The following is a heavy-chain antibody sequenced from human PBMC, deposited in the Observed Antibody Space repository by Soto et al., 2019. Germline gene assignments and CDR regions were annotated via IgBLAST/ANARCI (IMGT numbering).Heavy chain of an antibody. J-gene: IGHJ5*02. CDR3: ARGRRFDP. CDR2: INHSGTT. Sequence: KSSETLSLTCGVYGGSFSGYQWNWIRQSPGQGLEWIGEINHSGTTKYNPSLESRINLSVDTSKKQFSLKMFSVTAADTAIYYCARGRRFDPWGQGTQVTVSS. V-gene: IGHV4-34*01. CDR1: GGSFSGYQ.